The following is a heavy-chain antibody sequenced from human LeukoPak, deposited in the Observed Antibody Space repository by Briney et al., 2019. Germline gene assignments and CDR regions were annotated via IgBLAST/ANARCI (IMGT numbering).Heavy chain of an antibody. V-gene: IGHV3-53*01. CDR2: IYGDDET. CDR3: VRVWR. J-gene: IGHJ1*01. D-gene: IGHD3-16*01. CDR1: GFTITTNY. Sequence: PGGSLRLSCAASGFTITTNYMNWVRQAPGKGLEWVSVIYGDDETNYADSVKGRFTISRDNSKNTLYLQMNSLRADDTAVYYCVRVWRWGQGTLVTVSS.